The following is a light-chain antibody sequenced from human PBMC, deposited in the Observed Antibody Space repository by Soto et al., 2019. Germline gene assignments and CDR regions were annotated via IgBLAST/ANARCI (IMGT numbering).Light chain of an antibody. V-gene: IGKV3-20*01. J-gene: IGKJ4*01. CDR2: GAS. CDR3: QYYVSAPPT. CDR1: QSVSSNY. Sequence: EIVLTHSPGTLSLSPGEIATLSCRSIQSVSSNYLAWYQQKPGQAPRLLIYGASSRATGIPDRFSGSGSGTDFTLTISRLEPEDFEVYYCQYYVSAPPTFGGGTKVDIK.